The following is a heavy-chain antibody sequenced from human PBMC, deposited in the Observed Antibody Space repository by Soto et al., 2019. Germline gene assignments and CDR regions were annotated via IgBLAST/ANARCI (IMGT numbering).Heavy chain of an antibody. CDR1: GFTFSSYG. D-gene: IGHD6-13*01. CDR3: ARGGSSCWFLDY. Sequence: QVQLVESGGGVVQPGRSLRLSCAASGFTFSSYGMHWVRQAPGKGLEWVAVIWYDGSNKYYADSVKGRFTISRDNSKNRLYRQMNSLRAEDTAVYYCARGGSSCWFLDYWGQVSLVAVSS. J-gene: IGHJ4*02. V-gene: IGHV3-33*01. CDR2: IWYDGSNK.